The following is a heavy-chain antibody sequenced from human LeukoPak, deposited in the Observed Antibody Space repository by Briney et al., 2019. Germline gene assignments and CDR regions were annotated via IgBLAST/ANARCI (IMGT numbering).Heavy chain of an antibody. Sequence: PSETLSLTCTVSGGSISSGGYYWSWIRQHPGKGLEWIGYIYYNGSTYYNPSLKSRVTISVDTSKNQFSLKLSSVTAADTAVYYCARSDSSSWYQLDYWGQGTLVTVSS. D-gene: IGHD6-13*01. V-gene: IGHV4-31*03. CDR2: IYYNGST. CDR1: GGSISSGGYY. CDR3: ARSDSSSWYQLDY. J-gene: IGHJ4*02.